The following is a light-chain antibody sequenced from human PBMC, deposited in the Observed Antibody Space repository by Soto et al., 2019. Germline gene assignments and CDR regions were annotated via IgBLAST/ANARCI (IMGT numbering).Light chain of an antibody. CDR1: QDISNY. V-gene: IGKV1-33*01. Sequence: DIQMTQSPSSLSASVGDRVTITCQASQDISNYLNWHQQKLGKAPKLLIYAASNLETGVPSRFSGSGSGTDFTFTISSLQPEDFATYYCQQYDNLPLTFGGGTRVEIK. CDR3: QQYDNLPLT. CDR2: AAS. J-gene: IGKJ4*01.